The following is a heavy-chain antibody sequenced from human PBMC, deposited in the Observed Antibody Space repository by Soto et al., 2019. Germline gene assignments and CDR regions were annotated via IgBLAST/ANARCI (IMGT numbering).Heavy chain of an antibody. CDR1: GYSFTSYW. J-gene: IGHJ5*02. V-gene: IGHV5-10-1*01. CDR3: ARRAEYCSGGYCFRWFDP. Sequence: PGESLKISCKGSGYSFTSYWISWVRQMPGKGLEWTGTIDPSDSDTNYSPSFQGHVTISADKSISTAYLQWSSLKASDTAMYYCARRAEYCSGGYCFRWFDPWGQGTLVTVSS. D-gene: IGHD2-15*01. CDR2: IDPSDSDT.